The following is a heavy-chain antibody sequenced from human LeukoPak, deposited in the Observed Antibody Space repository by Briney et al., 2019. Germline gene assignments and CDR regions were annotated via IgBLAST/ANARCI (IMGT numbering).Heavy chain of an antibody. V-gene: IGHV4-31*03. CDR1: GGSISSSDYY. CDR2: ILYSGST. J-gene: IGHJ4*02. CDR3: ARDYGWYDY. Sequence: PSETLSLTCTVSGGSISSSDYYWTWIRQHPGKGLEWIGYILYSGSTYYNPSLKSRVTISVDTSKNQFSLKMSSVTAADTAVYYCARDYGWYDYWGQGTLVTVSS. D-gene: IGHD6-19*01.